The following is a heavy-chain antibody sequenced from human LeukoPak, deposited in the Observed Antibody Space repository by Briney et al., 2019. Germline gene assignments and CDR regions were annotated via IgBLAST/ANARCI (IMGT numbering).Heavy chain of an antibody. V-gene: IGHV3-48*04. CDR1: GFTFSSYS. Sequence: GGSLRLSCAASGFTFSSYSMNWVRQAPGKGLEWVSYISSSSSTIYYADSVRGRFTISRDNAKNSLYLQMNSLRAEDTAVYYCARYGRYGSGSYYYGYWGQGTLVTVSS. CDR3: ARYGRYGSGSYYYGY. J-gene: IGHJ4*02. D-gene: IGHD3-10*01. CDR2: ISSSSSTI.